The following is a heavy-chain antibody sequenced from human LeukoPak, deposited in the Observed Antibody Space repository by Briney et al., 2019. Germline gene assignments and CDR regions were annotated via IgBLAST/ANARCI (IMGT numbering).Heavy chain of an antibody. J-gene: IGHJ5*02. D-gene: IGHD6-13*01. CDR3: ARAFSSPNWFAP. CDR1: GFTFSSYW. CDR2: IKEDGSAK. V-gene: IGHV3-7*04. Sequence: GGSLRLSCAASGFTFSSYWMNWVRQALGKGLEWVANIKEDGSAKYYVDSLKGRFTISRDNAKNSLYLQMNSLRAEDTAVYYCARAFSSPNWFAPWGQGTLVTVSS.